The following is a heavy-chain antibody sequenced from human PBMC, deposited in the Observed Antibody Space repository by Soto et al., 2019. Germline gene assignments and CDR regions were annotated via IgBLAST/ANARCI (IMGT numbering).Heavy chain of an antibody. CDR1: GGTFSSYT. V-gene: IGHV1-69*02. Sequence: SVKVSCKASGGTFSSYTISWVRQAPGQGLEWMGRIIPILGIANYAQKFQGRVTITADKSTSTAYMELSSLRSEDTAVHYCARLSAPRGNWFDPWGQGTLVTVSS. CDR2: IIPILGIA. D-gene: IGHD3-10*01. CDR3: ARLSAPRGNWFDP. J-gene: IGHJ5*02.